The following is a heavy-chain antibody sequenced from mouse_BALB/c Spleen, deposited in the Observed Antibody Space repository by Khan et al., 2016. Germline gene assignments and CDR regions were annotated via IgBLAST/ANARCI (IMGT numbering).Heavy chain of an antibody. CDR3: ARRSTMIYYYAMDY. V-gene: IGHV9-3-1*01. CDR2: INTYTGDP. J-gene: IGHJ4*01. CDR1: GYTFTNFG. Sequence: QIQLVQSGPELKKPGETVKISCKASGYTFTNFGMNWVKQAPGKGLKWMGWINTYTGDPTYADDFKGRFAFSSETSASTAYLQINNLKNEDTATYFCARRSTMIYYYAMDYWGQGTSVTVSS. D-gene: IGHD2-4*01.